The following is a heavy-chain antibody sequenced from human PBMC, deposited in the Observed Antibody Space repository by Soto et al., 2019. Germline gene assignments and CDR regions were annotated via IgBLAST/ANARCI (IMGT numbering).Heavy chain of an antibody. V-gene: IGHV1-46*01. D-gene: IGHD2-8*01. CDR1: GYTFTSYY. J-gene: IGHJ4*02. Sequence: QVQLVQSGAEVKKPGASVKVSCKASGYTFTSYYMHWVRQAPGQGLEWMGIINPSGGSTSYAQKFKGRVTRTRDTSTSTVYMELSSPRSEDTAVYYCARGGIVLMVYAYDFDYWGQGTLVTVSS. CDR3: ARGGIVLMVYAYDFDY. CDR2: INPSGGST.